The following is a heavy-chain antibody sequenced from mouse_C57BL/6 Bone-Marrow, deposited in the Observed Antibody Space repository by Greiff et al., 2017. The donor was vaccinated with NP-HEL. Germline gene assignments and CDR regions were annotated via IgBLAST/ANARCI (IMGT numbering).Heavy chain of an antibody. Sequence: EVKLEESGGGLVKPGGSLKLSCAASGFTFSSYTMSWVRQTPEKRLEWVATISGGGGNTYYPDSVKGRFTISRDNAKNTLYLQMSSLRSEDTALYYCARQEGYYDYDDAMDYWGQGTSVTVSS. V-gene: IGHV5-9*01. CDR1: GFTFSSYT. CDR2: ISGGGGNT. CDR3: ARQEGYYDYDDAMDY. J-gene: IGHJ4*01. D-gene: IGHD2-4*01.